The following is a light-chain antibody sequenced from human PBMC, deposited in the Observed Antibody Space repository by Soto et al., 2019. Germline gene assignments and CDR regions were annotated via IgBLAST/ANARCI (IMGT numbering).Light chain of an antibody. CDR2: AAS. CDR3: LQHHSYPWT. J-gene: IGKJ1*01. V-gene: IGKV1-17*01. Sequence: DIRMTQSPSSLSASIGDRVNITCRASQGISNDLGWYQQKPGLAPKRLISAASTLQSGVPSRFRGSGSGTEFSLTISGLQTEDFATYYCLQHHSYPWTFGQGTKVDIK. CDR1: QGISND.